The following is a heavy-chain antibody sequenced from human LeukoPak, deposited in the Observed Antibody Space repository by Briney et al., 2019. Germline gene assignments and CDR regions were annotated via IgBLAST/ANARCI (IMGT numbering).Heavy chain of an antibody. CDR3: ARALTMVRGVIRFDP. CDR2: IYHSGST. J-gene: IGHJ5*02. V-gene: IGHV4-59*12. CDR1: GGSISSYY. Sequence: SETLSLTCTVSGGSISSYYWSWIRQPPGKGLEWIGYIYHSGSTYYNPSLKSRVTISVDRSKNQFSLKLSSVTAADTAVYYCARALTMVRGVIRFDPWGQGTLVTVSS. D-gene: IGHD3-10*01.